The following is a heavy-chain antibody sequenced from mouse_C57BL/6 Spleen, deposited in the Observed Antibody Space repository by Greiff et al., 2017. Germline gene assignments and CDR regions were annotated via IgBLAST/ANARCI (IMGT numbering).Heavy chain of an antibody. Sequence: EVMLVESEGGLVQPGSSMKLSCTASGFTFSDYYMAWVRQVPEKGLEWVANINYDGSSTYYLDSLKSRFIISRDNAKNILYLQMSSLKSEDTATYYCARERNTAQAKAMDYWGQGTSVTVSS. CDR1: GFTFSDYY. J-gene: IGHJ4*01. CDR2: INYDGSST. V-gene: IGHV5-16*01. CDR3: ARERNTAQAKAMDY. D-gene: IGHD3-2*02.